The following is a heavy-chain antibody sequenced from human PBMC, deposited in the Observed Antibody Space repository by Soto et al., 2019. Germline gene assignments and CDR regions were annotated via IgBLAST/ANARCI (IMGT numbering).Heavy chain of an antibody. D-gene: IGHD3-9*01. Sequence: QVQLVQSGAEVKKPGASVKVSCEASGYSFIDYYIHWVRQAPGQGVEWVGRISPKSAGTDYAKKFEDRVTLTWDTSLNTAYMELSSLKSDDTAVYYCARPPGYISDWYYFDLWGQGTRVTVSS. CDR2: ISPKSAGT. V-gene: IGHV1-2*02. CDR1: GYSFIDYY. CDR3: ARPPGYISDWYYFDL. J-gene: IGHJ4*02.